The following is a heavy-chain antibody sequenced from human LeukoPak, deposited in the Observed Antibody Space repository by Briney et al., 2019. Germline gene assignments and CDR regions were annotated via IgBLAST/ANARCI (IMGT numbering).Heavy chain of an antibody. CDR2: ISWNSGSI. D-gene: IGHD6-19*01. CDR1: GFTFGDYA. V-gene: IGHV3-9*01. J-gene: IGHJ4*02. CDR3: AKDLTPYRSGWYLGFDY. Sequence: PGGSLRLSCAASGFTFGDYARDWVRQAPGKGLEWVSGISWNSGSIGYADSVKGRFTISRDNAKNSLYLQLNSLRAEDTALYYSAKDLTPYRSGWYLGFDYRGQGTLVTVSS.